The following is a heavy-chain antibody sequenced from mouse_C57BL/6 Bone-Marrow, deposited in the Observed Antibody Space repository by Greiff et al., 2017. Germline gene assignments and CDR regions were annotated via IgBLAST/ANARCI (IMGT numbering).Heavy chain of an antibody. CDR1: GYTFTSYW. CDR3: ARLGYYGSNPPGFAY. Sequence: QVQLQQSGAELVRPGSSVKLSCKASGYTFTSYWMHWVKQRPIQGLEWIGNIDPSDSETHYNQKFKDKATLTVDKSSSTAYMQLSSLTSEDSAVYYSARLGYYGSNPPGFAYWGQGTLLTVSA. V-gene: IGHV1-52*01. D-gene: IGHD1-1*01. CDR2: IDPSDSET. J-gene: IGHJ3*01.